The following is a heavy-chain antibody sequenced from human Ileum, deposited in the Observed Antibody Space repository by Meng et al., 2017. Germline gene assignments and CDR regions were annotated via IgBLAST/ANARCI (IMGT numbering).Heavy chain of an antibody. J-gene: IGHJ4*02. Sequence: QLRPHESGSGLVKPSETLSLTCRVSSGSFTNDNYYWVWIRRPPGKGLEWIGSIYYGGSTYYNPSLKSRVTISVDTSTNQFSLKLISVTAADTAVYYCARRAHYGDPPRWGQGTLVTVSS. CDR2: IYYGGST. D-gene: IGHD4-17*01. CDR1: SGSFTNDNYY. V-gene: IGHV4-39*01. CDR3: ARRAHYGDPPR.